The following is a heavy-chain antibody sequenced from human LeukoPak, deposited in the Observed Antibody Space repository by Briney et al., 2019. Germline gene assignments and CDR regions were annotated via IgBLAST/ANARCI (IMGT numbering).Heavy chain of an antibody. CDR2: IYPGDSDA. J-gene: IGHJ6*02. Sequence: GESLKISCKGSGYSFTTYWIAWVRQMPGKGLEWMAIIYPGDSDARYSPSFQGQVTISVDKSINTAFLQWNSLKASDTAMYYCVRPGRHGNGNNFGYFALDVWGQGTMVTVSS. D-gene: IGHD5-24*01. CDR1: GYSFTTYW. CDR3: VRPGRHGNGNNFGYFALDV. V-gene: IGHV5-51*01.